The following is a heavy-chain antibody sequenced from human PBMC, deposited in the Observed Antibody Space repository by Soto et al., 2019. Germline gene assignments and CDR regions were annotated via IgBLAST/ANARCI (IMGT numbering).Heavy chain of an antibody. CDR2: ISAYNGNT. Sequence: ASVKVSCKASGYTFTSYGISWVQQAPGQGLEWMGWISAYNGNTNYAQKLQGRVTMTTDTSTSTAYMELRSLRSDDTAVYYCARDGIITGTPGYYYYMDVWGKGTTVTVSS. D-gene: IGHD1-7*01. CDR1: GYTFTSYG. V-gene: IGHV1-18*01. CDR3: ARDGIITGTPGYYYYMDV. J-gene: IGHJ6*03.